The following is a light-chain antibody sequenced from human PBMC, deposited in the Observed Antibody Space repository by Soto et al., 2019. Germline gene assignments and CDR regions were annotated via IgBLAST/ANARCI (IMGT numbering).Light chain of an antibody. CDR1: RRDVGGYNY. V-gene: IGLV2-14*01. Sequence: TPPAPLSGASGPSDTISCTGTRRDVGGYNYVSWYQQHPGKAPKLMIYDVSDRPSGVSNRFSGSKSGNTASLTISGLQAEDEADYYCSSYTSGSTLYVFGTGTKVTVL. CDR3: SSYTSGSTLYV. J-gene: IGLJ1*01. CDR2: DVS.